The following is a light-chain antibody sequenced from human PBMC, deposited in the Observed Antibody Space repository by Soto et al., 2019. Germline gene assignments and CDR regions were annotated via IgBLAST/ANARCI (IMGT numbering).Light chain of an antibody. CDR1: QSISSY. CDR2: AAS. CDR3: QQSYRTPFS. V-gene: IGKV1-39*01. Sequence: DIKMTQSPSSLSASVGDRVTITCRASQSISSYLNWYQQKPGKAPKLLIYAASSLQSGVPSRFSGSGAGTDFTLTISSLQPEDFATYYCQQSYRTPFSFGPGTKVDIK. J-gene: IGKJ3*01.